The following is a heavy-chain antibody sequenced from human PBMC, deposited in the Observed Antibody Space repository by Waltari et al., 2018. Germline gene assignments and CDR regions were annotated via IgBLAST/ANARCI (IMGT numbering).Heavy chain of an antibody. J-gene: IGHJ3*01. Sequence: EVQLVESGGDLVRPGGYLRLSCEASGFTFRSDWMSWVRQAPGMGPEWDANIRHDGTAKKLLDSGRGRFIISRDNAKNSVYLQMNSLRVEDTALYYCAKDNWGRPGGIDGFDVWGQGTMVTVSS. CDR1: GFTFRSDW. D-gene: IGHD7-27*01. CDR3: AKDNWGRPGGIDGFDV. V-gene: IGHV3-7*01. CDR2: IRHDGTAK.